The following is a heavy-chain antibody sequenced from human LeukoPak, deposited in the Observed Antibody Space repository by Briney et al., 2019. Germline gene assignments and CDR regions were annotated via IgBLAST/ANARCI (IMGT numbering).Heavy chain of an antibody. J-gene: IGHJ4*02. CDR2: IYYSGST. V-gene: IGHV4-39*01. CDR3: ARPLGPNIYGDFDY. D-gene: IGHD4/OR15-4a*01. Sequence: GSLRLSCAASGFTFRNYGMSWVRQPPGKGLEWIGSIYYSGSTYYNPPLKSRVTISVDTSKNQFSLKLSSVTAADTAVYYCARPLGPNIYGDFDYWGQGTLVTVSS. CDR1: GFTFRNYG.